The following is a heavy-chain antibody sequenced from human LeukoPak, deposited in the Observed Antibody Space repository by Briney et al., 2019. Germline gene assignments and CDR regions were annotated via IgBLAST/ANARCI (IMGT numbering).Heavy chain of an antibody. V-gene: IGHV4-59*08. D-gene: IGHD3-22*01. CDR2: IYYSGST. Sequence: SETLSLTCTVSGGSISSYYWSWIRQPPGKGLEWIGYIYYSGSTNYNPSLKSRVTISVDTSKNQFSLKLSSVTAADTAVYYCARGVSYYDSSDYYNEFFQLWGQGNLVTVSS. J-gene: IGHJ1*01. CDR1: GGSISSYY. CDR3: ARGVSYYDSSDYYNEFFQL.